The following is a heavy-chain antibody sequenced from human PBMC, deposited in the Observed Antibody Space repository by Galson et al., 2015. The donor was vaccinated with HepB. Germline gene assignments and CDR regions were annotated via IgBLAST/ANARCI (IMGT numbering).Heavy chain of an antibody. CDR3: ARRAMTAYDY. D-gene: IGHD2-21*02. Sequence: LRLSCAASGFTFSAYSMNWVRQAPGKGLEWVSYLSSTSSNTVHYAESVKGRFTISRDNAKNSLYLQMNSLRDEDTAVYYCARRAMTAYDYWGQGTPVPASS. CDR2: LSSTSSNTV. V-gene: IGHV3-48*02. CDR1: GFTFSAYS. J-gene: IGHJ4*02.